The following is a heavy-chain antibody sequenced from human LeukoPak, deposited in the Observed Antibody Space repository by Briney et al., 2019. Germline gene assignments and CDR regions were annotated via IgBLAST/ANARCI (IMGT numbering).Heavy chain of an antibody. CDR1: GGTFSSYA. D-gene: IGHD3-3*01. CDR2: IIPILGIA. CDR3: ARFQDFWSGYYFDY. Sequence: GASVKVSCKASGGTFSSYAISWVRQAPGQGLEWMGRIIPILGIANYAQKFQGRVTITADKSTSTAYMELRSLRSDDTAVYYCARFQDFWSGYYFDYWGQGTLVTVSS. V-gene: IGHV1-69*04. J-gene: IGHJ4*02.